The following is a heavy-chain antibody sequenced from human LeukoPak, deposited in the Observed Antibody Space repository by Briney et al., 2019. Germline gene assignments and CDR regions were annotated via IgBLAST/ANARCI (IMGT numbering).Heavy chain of an antibody. Sequence: GGSLRLSCAASGFTFSDYYMSWIRQARGKGLEWVSYISSSDTTIYYADSVKGRFTISRDNTKNSLYLQMNSLRAEDTAVYYCARASVYSIAVAGRVLEAFDIWGQGTMVTVSS. CDR2: ISSSDTTI. CDR3: ARASVYSIAVAGRVLEAFDI. J-gene: IGHJ3*02. D-gene: IGHD6-19*01. CDR1: GFTFSDYY. V-gene: IGHV3-11*01.